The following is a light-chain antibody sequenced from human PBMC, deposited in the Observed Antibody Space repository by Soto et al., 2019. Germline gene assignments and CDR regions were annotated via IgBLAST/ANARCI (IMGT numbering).Light chain of an antibody. CDR3: SSYTSSSTYYA. Sequence: QSVLTQPASVSGSPGQSITISCTGTSSDVGGYNYVSWYQQHPGKAPKLMIYDVSNRPSGVSNRFSGSKSGNTASLTISGLQAEDEADYYCSSYTSSSTYYAFGTGTRSPS. J-gene: IGLJ1*01. V-gene: IGLV2-14*01. CDR2: DVS. CDR1: SSDVGGYNY.